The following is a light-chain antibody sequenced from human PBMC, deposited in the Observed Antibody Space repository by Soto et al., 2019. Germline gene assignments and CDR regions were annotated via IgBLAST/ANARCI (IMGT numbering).Light chain of an antibody. CDR1: QSVSSSY. Sequence: EIVLTQSPATLFLSPGERATLSCGASQSVSSSYLAWYQQKPGLAPRLLIYDASSRATGIPDRLSGSGSGTDFTLTISRLEPEDFAVYYCQQYGSSPYTFGQGTKLEIK. CDR2: DAS. V-gene: IGKV3D-20*01. J-gene: IGKJ2*01. CDR3: QQYGSSPYT.